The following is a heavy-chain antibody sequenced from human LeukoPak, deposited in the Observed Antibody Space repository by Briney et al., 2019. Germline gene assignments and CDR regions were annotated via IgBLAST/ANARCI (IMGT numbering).Heavy chain of an antibody. J-gene: IGHJ4*02. CDR2: ISYDGSNK. D-gene: IGHD1-26*01. CDR3: AKEMEWELHSYYFDY. CDR1: GFTFNNYG. Sequence: GGSLRLSCAASGFTFNNYGMHWVRQAPGKGLEWVAVISYDGSNKYYADSVKGRFTISRDNSKNTLYLQMNSLRAEDTAVYYCAKEMEWELHSYYFDYWGQGTLVTVSS. V-gene: IGHV3-30*18.